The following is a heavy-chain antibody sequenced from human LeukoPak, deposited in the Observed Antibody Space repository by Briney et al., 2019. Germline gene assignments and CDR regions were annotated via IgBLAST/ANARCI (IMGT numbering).Heavy chain of an antibody. V-gene: IGHV3-53*01. CDR2: IYTTGST. CDR3: AREGDNSTWYVGY. J-gene: IGHJ4*02. D-gene: IGHD6-13*01. CDR1: GFTVSSNY. Sequence: PGGSLRLSCAASGFTVSSNYMGWVRQAPGKGLEWVSVIYTTGSTDYADSVKGRFAISRDNSKNTLYLRVNSLRAEDTAVYYCAREGDNSTWYVGYWGQGTLVTVSS.